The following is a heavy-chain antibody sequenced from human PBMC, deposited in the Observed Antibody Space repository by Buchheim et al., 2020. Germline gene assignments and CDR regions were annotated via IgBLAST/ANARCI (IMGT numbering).Heavy chain of an antibody. Sequence: QEQLVESGGGLVKPGGSLRLSCVASAFNFSGYYMSWIRQAPGKGLEWISYISSSGSYTNYADSVKGRFTISRDNAKNSLSLQMNSLRAEDTAVYYCAGGNDRVGIGYWGQGTL. D-gene: IGHD1-1*01. V-gene: IGHV3-11*05. CDR2: ISSSGSYT. J-gene: IGHJ4*02. CDR1: AFNFSGYY. CDR3: AGGNDRVGIGY.